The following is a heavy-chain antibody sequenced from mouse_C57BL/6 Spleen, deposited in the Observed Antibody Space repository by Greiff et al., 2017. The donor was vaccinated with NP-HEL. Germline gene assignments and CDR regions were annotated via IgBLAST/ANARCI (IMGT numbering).Heavy chain of an antibody. CDR3: AKSYGSRGGYFDV. CDR1: GFTFSDYG. D-gene: IGHD1-1*01. CDR2: ISSGSSTI. V-gene: IGHV5-17*01. J-gene: IGHJ1*03. Sequence: EVQLVESGGGLVKPGGSLKLSCAASGFTFSDYGMHWVRQAPEKGLEWVAYISSGSSTIYYADTVKGRFTISRDNAKNTLFLQMTSLRSEDTAMYYCAKSYGSRGGYFDVWGTGTTVTVSS.